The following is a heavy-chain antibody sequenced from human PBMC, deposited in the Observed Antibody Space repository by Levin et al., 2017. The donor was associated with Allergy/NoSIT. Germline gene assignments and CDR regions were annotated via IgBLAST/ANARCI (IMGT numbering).Heavy chain of an antibody. CDR1: GGSISSYY. V-gene: IGHV4-4*07. D-gene: IGHD6-19*01. J-gene: IGHJ5*02. CDR3: ARDWSAVAGYNWFDP. CDR2: IYTSGST. Sequence: PSETLSLTCTVSGGSISSYYWSWIRQPAGKGLEWIGRIYTSGSTNYNPSLKSRVTMSVDTSKNQFSLKLSSVTAADTAVYYCARDWSAVAGYNWFDPWGQGTLVTVSS.